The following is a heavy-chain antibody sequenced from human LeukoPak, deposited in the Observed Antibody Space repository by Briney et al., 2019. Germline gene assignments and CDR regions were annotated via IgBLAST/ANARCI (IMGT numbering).Heavy chain of an antibody. Sequence: GGSLRLSCAASGFTFSSYGMHWVRQAPGKGLEWVAFIRHDGSNKYYADSVKGRFTISRDDAKNTLYLQINSLRAEDTAVYYCTRGFKNAFDLWGQGTMVTVSS. J-gene: IGHJ3*01. CDR2: IRHDGSNK. V-gene: IGHV3-30*02. CDR3: TRGFKNAFDL. CDR1: GFTFSSYG.